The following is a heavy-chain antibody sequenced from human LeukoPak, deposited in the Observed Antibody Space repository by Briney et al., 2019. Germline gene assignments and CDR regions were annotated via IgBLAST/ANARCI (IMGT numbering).Heavy chain of an antibody. J-gene: IGHJ6*03. CDR1: GFTFEDYT. CDR2: ISWDGGST. CDR3: AKAGYCSGGSCYDYMDV. D-gene: IGHD2-15*01. V-gene: IGHV3-43*01. Sequence: HSGESLRLSCAASGFTFEDYTMHWLREAPGRGLEWVSLISWDGGSTYYADSVERRFTISRDNSKNSLYLQMDSLRTEDTALYYCAKAGYCSGGSCYDYMDVWGKGTTVTVSS.